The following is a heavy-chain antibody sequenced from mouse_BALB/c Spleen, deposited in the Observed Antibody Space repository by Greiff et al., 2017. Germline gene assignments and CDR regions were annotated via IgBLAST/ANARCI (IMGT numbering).Heavy chain of an antibody. CDR3: TRGDYGYDAMDY. V-gene: IGHV1-5*01. Sequence: VQLQQSGTVLARPGASVKMSCKASGYTFTSYWMHWVKQRPGQGLEWIGAIYPGNSDTSYNQKFKGKAKLTAVTSTSTAYMELSSLTNEDSAVYSCTRGDYGYDAMDYWGQGTSVTVSS. CDR2: IYPGNSDT. D-gene: IGHD1-2*01. J-gene: IGHJ4*01. CDR1: GYTFTSYW.